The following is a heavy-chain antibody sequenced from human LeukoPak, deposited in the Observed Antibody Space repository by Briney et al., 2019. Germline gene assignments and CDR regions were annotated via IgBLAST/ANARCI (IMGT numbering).Heavy chain of an antibody. CDR2: IFYSGTT. V-gene: IGHV4-39*01. D-gene: IGHD7-27*01. CDR3: ARLVSLTGGLDR. CDR1: GGSISSSDYY. J-gene: IGHJ4*02. Sequence: SETLSLTCTVSGGSISSSDYYWAWIRQPPEKGLEWIASIFYSGTTYYNPSLKSRVIISVDTSKNQFSVKLNSVTAADTALYYCARLVSLTGGLDRWGQGTLVTVSS.